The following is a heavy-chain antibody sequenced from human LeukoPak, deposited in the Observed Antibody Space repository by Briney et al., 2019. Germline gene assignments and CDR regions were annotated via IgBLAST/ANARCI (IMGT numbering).Heavy chain of an antibody. CDR2: INHSGST. J-gene: IGHJ4*02. CDR1: GGSFSGYY. CDR3: ARAGRKVLLWFGELFDY. Sequence: SETLSLTCAVYGGSFSGYYWSWIRQPPGKGLEWIGEINHSGSTNYNPSLKSRVTISVDTSKNQFSLKLSSVTAADTAVYYCARAGRKVLLWFGELFDYWGQGTLVTVSS. V-gene: IGHV4-34*01. D-gene: IGHD3-10*01.